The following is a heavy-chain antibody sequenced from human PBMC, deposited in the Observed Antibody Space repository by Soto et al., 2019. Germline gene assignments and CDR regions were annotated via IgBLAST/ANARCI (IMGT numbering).Heavy chain of an antibody. Sequence: GGSLRLSCAASGFSVSASHMSWVRQAPGKGLEWVSIIFNDGIVNYADSVKGRFSISRDSFKNTVSLQMNSLSDEDTAVYYCANFAAPTRHWGQGTLVTVS. D-gene: IGHD6-13*01. CDR1: GFSVSASH. V-gene: IGHV3-53*01. CDR2: IFNDGIV. J-gene: IGHJ4*02. CDR3: ANFAAPTRH.